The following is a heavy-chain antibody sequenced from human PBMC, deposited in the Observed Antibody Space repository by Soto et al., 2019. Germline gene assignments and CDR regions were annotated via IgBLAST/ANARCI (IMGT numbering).Heavy chain of an antibody. J-gene: IGHJ5*02. CDR2: ISSSGSTI. D-gene: IGHD1-1*01. Sequence: GGSLRLSCAASGFTFSSYEMNWVRQAPGKGLEWVSYISSSGSTIYYADSVKGRFTISRDNAKNSLYLQMNSLRAEDTAVYYWARDLILEPINWFDPWGKGTLVTVPS. CDR1: GFTFSSYE. CDR3: ARDLILEPINWFDP. V-gene: IGHV3-48*03.